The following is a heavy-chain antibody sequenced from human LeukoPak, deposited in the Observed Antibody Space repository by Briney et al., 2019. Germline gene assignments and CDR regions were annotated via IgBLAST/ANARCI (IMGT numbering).Heavy chain of an antibody. Sequence: ASVKVSCKVSGYTLTELSMHWVRQAPGKGLEWMGGVDPEDDEIIYAQKLQGRVTMTEDTSTDTAYMELSSLRSEDTAVYYCAVDVGELLTYWGQGTLVTVS. J-gene: IGHJ4*02. CDR2: VDPEDDEI. CDR1: GYTLTELS. CDR3: AVDVGELLTY. V-gene: IGHV1-24*01. D-gene: IGHD1-26*01.